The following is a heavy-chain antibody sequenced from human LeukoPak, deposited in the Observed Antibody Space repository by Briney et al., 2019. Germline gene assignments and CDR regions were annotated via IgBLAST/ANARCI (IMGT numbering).Heavy chain of an antibody. CDR3: ARGPPIRGYRYGYDTGYYYSYSMDV. J-gene: IGHJ6*03. CDR1: GGTFSSYA. CDR2: IIPIFGTA. D-gene: IGHD5-18*01. V-gene: IGHV1-69*06. Sequence: SVKVSCKASGGTFSSYAISWVRQAPGQGLEWMGGIIPIFGTANYAQKFQGRVTITADKSTSTAYMELSSLRSEDTAVYYCARGPPIRGYRYGYDTGYYYSYSMDVWGKGTTVTISS.